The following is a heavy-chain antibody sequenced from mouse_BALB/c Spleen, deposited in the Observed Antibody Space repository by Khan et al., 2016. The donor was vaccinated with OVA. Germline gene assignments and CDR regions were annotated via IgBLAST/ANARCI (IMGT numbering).Heavy chain of an antibody. J-gene: IGHJ4*01. Sequence: EVQLQESGPGLVKPSQSLSLTCTVSGYSITSDYAWNWIRQLPGNNLGLMGYIRYSGTTTYNPSLKSRITITRDTSKNPFFLQLISVTTEDIATYCCAKRYAMDYWGQGTSVTVSS. CDR2: IRYSGTT. CDR1: GYSITSDYA. CDR3: AKRYAMDY. V-gene: IGHV3-2*02.